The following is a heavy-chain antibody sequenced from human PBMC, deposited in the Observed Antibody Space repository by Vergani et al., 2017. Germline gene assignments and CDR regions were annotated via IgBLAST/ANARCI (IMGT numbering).Heavy chain of an antibody. D-gene: IGHD3-10*01. V-gene: IGHV3-53*01. CDR3: AREDPVAYYYGSGSYFDY. J-gene: IGHJ4*02. CDR1: GFTVSSNY. CDR2: IYSGGST. Sequence: EVQLVESGGGLIQPGGSLRLSCAASGFTVSSNYMSWVRQAPGKGLEWVSVIYSGGSTYYADSVKGRFTISRDNSKNTLYLQMNSLRAEDTAVYYCAREDPVAYYYGSGSYFDYWGQGTLVTVSS.